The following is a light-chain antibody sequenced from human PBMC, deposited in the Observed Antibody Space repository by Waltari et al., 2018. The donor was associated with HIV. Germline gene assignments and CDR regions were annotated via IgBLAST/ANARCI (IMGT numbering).Light chain of an antibody. CDR2: EVT. Sequence: QSALTQPPSASGSPGQSVTISCTGTRSDVGGYNYGSWYQQHPGKAPQLMIYEVTKRPSGVPDRFSGSKSGNTASLTVSGLQAEDEADYYCSSYAGSNIVTFGGGTKLTVL. CDR3: SSYAGSNIVT. CDR1: RSDVGGYNY. V-gene: IGLV2-8*01. J-gene: IGLJ2*01.